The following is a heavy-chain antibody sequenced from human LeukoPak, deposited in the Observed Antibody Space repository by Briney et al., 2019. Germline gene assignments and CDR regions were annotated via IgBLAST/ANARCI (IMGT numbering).Heavy chain of an antibody. Sequence: PGESLKISCKGSGYSFTSYWIGWVRQMPGKGLEWMGIIYPGDSDTRYSPSFQGQVTISADKSISTAYLQWSSLKASDTAMYYCARPPTHCSGGSCQDYWGQGTLVTVSS. D-gene: IGHD2-15*01. V-gene: IGHV5-51*03. CDR3: ARPPTHCSGGSCQDY. CDR2: IYPGDSDT. CDR1: GYSFTSYW. J-gene: IGHJ4*02.